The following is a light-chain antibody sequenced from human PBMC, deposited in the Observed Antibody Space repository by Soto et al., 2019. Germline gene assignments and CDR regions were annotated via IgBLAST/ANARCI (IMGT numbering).Light chain of an antibody. Sequence: QSALTQPPSASGTPGQRIIISCSGSTSNIESHSVNWYQQVPGAAPKLLIVTNNQRPSGVPDRFSGSKSGASASLAISGLQSEDEATYYCATWDDNRKGVFGTGTKVTVL. CDR1: TSNIESHS. CDR2: TNN. J-gene: IGLJ1*01. CDR3: ATWDDNRKGV. V-gene: IGLV1-44*01.